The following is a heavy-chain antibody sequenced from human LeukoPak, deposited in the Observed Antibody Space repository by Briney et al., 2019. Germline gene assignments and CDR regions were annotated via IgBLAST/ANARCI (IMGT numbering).Heavy chain of an antibody. J-gene: IGHJ4*02. V-gene: IGHV3-30*04. CDR1: GFTFSSYA. CDR3: ARDLGYCSSTSCHDY. CDR2: ISYDGSNK. D-gene: IGHD2-2*01. Sequence: GGSLRLSCAASGFTFSSYAMHWVRQAPSKGLEWVAVISYDGSNKYYADSVKGRFTISRDNSKNTLYLQMNSLRAEDTAVYYCARDLGYCSSTSCHDYWGQGTLVTVSS.